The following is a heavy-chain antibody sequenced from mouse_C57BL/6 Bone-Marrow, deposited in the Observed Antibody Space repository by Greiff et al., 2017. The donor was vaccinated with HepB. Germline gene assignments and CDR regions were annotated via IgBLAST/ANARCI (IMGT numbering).Heavy chain of an antibody. Sequence: EVKLVESGAELVRPGASVKLSCTASGFNIKDDYMHWVKQRPEQGLEWIGWIDPENGDTEYASKFQGKATITADTSSNTAYLQLSSLTSEDTAVYYCTPLLLRFYWGQGTTLTVSS. J-gene: IGHJ2*01. V-gene: IGHV14-4*01. CDR1: GFNIKDDY. D-gene: IGHD1-1*01. CDR2: IDPENGDT. CDR3: TPLLLRFY.